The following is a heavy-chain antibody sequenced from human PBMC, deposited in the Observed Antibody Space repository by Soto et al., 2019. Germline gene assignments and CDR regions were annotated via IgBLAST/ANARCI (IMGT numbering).Heavy chain of an antibody. V-gene: IGHV3-30*18. J-gene: IGHJ6*02. D-gene: IGHD6-13*01. CDR2: ISYDGSNK. Sequence: QVQLVESGGGVVQTGRSLRLSCAASGFTFSSYGMHWVRQAPGKGLEWVAVISYDGSNKYYADSVKGRFTISRDNSKNTLYLQMNRLRAEDTAVYYCANLYSSRIKAFYYYYGMDVWGQGTTVTVSS. CDR1: GFTFSSYG. CDR3: ANLYSSRIKAFYYYYGMDV.